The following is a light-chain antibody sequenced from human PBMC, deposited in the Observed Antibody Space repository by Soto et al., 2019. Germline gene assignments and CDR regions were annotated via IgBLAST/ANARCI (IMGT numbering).Light chain of an antibody. Sequence: EIVLTQSPGTLSLSPGEWATLSCRARRSVNNNYLAWYQQKPGQAPRLLIYGASSRATGIPDRFSGSGSGTDFTLTISILEPEDFAVYYCQQYGSSQYTFGQGTKLEIK. CDR3: QQYGSSQYT. CDR2: GAS. J-gene: IGKJ2*01. CDR1: RSVNNNY. V-gene: IGKV3-20*01.